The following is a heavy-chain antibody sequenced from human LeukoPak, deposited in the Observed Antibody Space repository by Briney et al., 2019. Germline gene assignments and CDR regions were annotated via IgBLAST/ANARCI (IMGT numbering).Heavy chain of an antibody. Sequence: GGSLRLSCAASGFTFSSYWMSWVRQAPGKGLEWVANIKQDGSEKYYVDSVKGRFTISRDNAKNSLYLQMNSLRAEDTAVYYCARDGGGSYYDAFDIWGQGTMVTVSS. CDR2: IKQDGSEK. CDR3: ARDGGGSYYDAFDI. J-gene: IGHJ3*02. D-gene: IGHD1-26*01. V-gene: IGHV3-7*01. CDR1: GFTFSSYW.